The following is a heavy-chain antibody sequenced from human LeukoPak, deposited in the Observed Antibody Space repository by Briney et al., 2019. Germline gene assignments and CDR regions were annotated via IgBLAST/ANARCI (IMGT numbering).Heavy chain of an antibody. D-gene: IGHD3-3*01. CDR1: GGTFSGYA. J-gene: IGHJ4*02. CDR2: MNPNSGNT. CDR3: ARGGDYDFWSGYSS. Sequence: ASVKVSCKASGGTFSGYAISWVRQATGQGLEWMGWMNPNSGNTGYAQKFQGRVTMTRNTSISTAYMELSSLRSEDTAVYYCARGGDYDFWSGYSSWGQGTLVTVSS. V-gene: IGHV1-8*02.